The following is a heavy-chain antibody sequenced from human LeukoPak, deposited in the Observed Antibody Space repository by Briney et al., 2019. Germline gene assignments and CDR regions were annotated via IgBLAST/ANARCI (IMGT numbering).Heavy chain of an antibody. V-gene: IGHV4-39*01. D-gene: IGHD3-16*01. CDR2: IYYSGST. Sequence: SETLSLTCTVSGGSISSSSYYWGWIRQPPGKGLEWIGSIYYSGSTYYNPSLKSRVTISVDTSKNQFSLKLSSVTAADTAVYYCANSGITFGGYFDHWGQGTLVTVSS. J-gene: IGHJ4*02. CDR1: GGSISSSSYY. CDR3: ANSGITFGGYFDH.